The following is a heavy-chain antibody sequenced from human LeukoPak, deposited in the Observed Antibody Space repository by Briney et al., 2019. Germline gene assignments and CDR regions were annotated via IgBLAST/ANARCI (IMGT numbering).Heavy chain of an antibody. D-gene: IGHD4-17*01. J-gene: IGHJ4*02. CDR2: ISYDGSNK. Sequence: GGSLRLSCAASGFTFSSYAMHWVRQAPGKGLEWVAVISYDGSNKKYADSVKGRFTISRDNSKNTLYLQMNSLRAEDTAVYYCARDLGTTVTTYLDYWGQGTLVTVSS. CDR3: ARDLGTTVTTYLDY. V-gene: IGHV3-30*04. CDR1: GFTFSSYA.